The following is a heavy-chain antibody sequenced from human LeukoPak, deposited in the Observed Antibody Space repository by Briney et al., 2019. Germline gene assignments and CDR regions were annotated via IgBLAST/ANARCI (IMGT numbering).Heavy chain of an antibody. CDR1: GFTFSSYS. CDR3: ARDAAKIAVAGTGFDY. Sequence: PGGSLRLSCAASGFTFSSYSMNWVRQAPGKGLEWVSSISSSSSYIYYADSVKGRFTISRDNAKNSLYLQMNSLRAEDTAVYYCARDAAKIAVAGTGFDYWGQGTLVTVSS. CDR2: ISSSSSYI. D-gene: IGHD6-19*01. J-gene: IGHJ4*02. V-gene: IGHV3-21*01.